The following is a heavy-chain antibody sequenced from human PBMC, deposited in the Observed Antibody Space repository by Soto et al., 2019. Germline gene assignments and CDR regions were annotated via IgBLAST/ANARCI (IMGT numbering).Heavy chain of an antibody. CDR1: GFTFGNYA. Sequence: GGSLRLSCVASGFTFGNYAMSWVRQAPGKGLEWVSSLSASGSSTYYAGSVKGRFTISRDNSKNTMYLQMNSLRAEDTALYYCAKGRGTMVNWFDSWGQGALVTVSS. CDR2: LSASGSST. D-gene: IGHD3-10*01. J-gene: IGHJ5*01. CDR3: AKGRGTMVNWFDS. V-gene: IGHV3-23*01.